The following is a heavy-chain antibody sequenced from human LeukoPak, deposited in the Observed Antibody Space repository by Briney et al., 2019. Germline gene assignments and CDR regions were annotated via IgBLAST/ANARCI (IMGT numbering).Heavy chain of an antibody. CDR2: ISSSSSYI. J-gene: IGHJ4*02. Sequence: GGSLRLSCAASGFTFSSYSMNWVRQAPGKGLEWVSSISSSSSYIYYADSVKGRFTISRDNAKNSLYLRMNSLRAEDTAVYYCASAVVALDYWGQGTLVTVSS. V-gene: IGHV3-21*01. CDR1: GFTFSSYS. CDR3: ASAVVALDY. D-gene: IGHD2-15*01.